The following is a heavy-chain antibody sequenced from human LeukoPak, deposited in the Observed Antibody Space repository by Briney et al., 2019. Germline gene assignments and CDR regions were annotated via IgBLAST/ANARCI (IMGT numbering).Heavy chain of an antibody. CDR2: INPNSGDT. CDR1: GYTFTSYG. V-gene: IGHV1-2*02. D-gene: IGHD6-13*01. J-gene: IGHJ4*02. CDR3: AVNDPGTVDY. Sequence: GASVKVSCKASGYTFTSYGISWVRQAPGQGLEWMGWINPNSGDTNYAQKFQGRVTMTRDTSISTACMELSRLRSDDTAVYYCAVNDPGTVDYWGQGTLVTVSS.